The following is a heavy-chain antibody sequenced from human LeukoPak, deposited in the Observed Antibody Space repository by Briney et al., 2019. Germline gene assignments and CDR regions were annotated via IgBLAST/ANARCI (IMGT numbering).Heavy chain of an antibody. V-gene: IGHV1-46*01. CDR3: ARGWYSSSWSSFDN. CDR2: INPSGGST. Sequence: ASVKVSCKASGYTFISYYMHWVRQAPGQGLEWMGTINPSGGSTSYAQKFQGRATMTRETSTSTVYMELSSLRSEDTAMYYCARGWYSSSWSSFDNWGQGTLVTVSS. J-gene: IGHJ4*02. CDR1: GYTFISYY. D-gene: IGHD6-13*01.